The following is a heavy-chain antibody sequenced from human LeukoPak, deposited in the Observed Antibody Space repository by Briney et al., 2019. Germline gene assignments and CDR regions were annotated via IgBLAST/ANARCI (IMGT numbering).Heavy chain of an antibody. CDR1: GYTFTSYG. D-gene: IGHD7-27*01. CDR2: MNPNSGYT. J-gene: IGHJ3*02. Sequence: GASVKVSCKASGYTFTSYGINWVRQATGQGLEWMAWMNPNSGYTGYAQKFQGRVTLTRDTSITTAFMELSSLRSDDTAVYYCAREEGNWGDAFDIWGQGTMVTVSS. CDR3: AREEGNWGDAFDI. V-gene: IGHV1-8*03.